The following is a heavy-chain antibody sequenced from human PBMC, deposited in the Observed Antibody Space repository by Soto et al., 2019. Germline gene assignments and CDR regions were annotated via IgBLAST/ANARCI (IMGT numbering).Heavy chain of an antibody. J-gene: IGHJ6*02. CDR2: INHSGST. D-gene: IGHD3-9*01. CDR3: ARASYDILTGYPSYYYGMDV. CDR1: GGSCSGYY. Sequence: SETLSLTWAVYGGSCSGYYWSWIRQPPGKGLEWIGEINHSGSTNYNPSLKSRVTISVDTSKNQFSLKLSSVTAADTAVYYCARASYDILTGYPSYYYGMDVWGQGTTVTVSS. V-gene: IGHV4-34*01.